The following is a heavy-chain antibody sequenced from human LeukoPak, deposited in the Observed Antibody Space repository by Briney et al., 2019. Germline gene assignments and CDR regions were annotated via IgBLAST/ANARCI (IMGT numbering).Heavy chain of an antibody. CDR1: GGSFSGYH. CDR3: ARGPHQHWPLGQF. V-gene: IGHV4-34*01. D-gene: IGHD2-2*01. Sequence: SETLSLTCKVSGGSFSGYHWTSIRQSPGTGLDYIGEINDSGSPVYNPSLKSRVTISVDTSKNEFSMGLTSVTAADTAVYYCARGPHQHWPLGQFWGQGSLVTVSS. J-gene: IGHJ4*02. CDR2: INDSGSP.